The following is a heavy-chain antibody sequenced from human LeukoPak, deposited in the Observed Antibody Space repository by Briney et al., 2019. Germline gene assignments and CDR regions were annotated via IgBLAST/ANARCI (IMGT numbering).Heavy chain of an antibody. D-gene: IGHD2-2*01. Sequence: SVKVSCKASGGTFSSYAISWVRQAPGQGLEWMGGIIPIFGTANYAQKFQGRVTITADKSTSTAHMELSSLRSEDTAVYYCARGQDIVVVPAAMMGYSWFDPWGQGTLVTVSS. CDR2: IIPIFGTA. J-gene: IGHJ5*02. CDR3: ARGQDIVVVPAAMMGYSWFDP. V-gene: IGHV1-69*06. CDR1: GGTFSSYA.